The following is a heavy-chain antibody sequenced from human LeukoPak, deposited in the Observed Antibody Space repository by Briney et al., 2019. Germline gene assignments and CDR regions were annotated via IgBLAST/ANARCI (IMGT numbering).Heavy chain of an antibody. J-gene: IGHJ4*02. CDR3: ARDRVFFDS. V-gene: IGHV1-2*02. CDR2: INPNSGGT. CDR1: GYTVSGHY. Sequence: ASVKVSCKASGYTVSGHYIHGVRQAPGQGLEWMGWINPNSGGTNYAQKFQGRVTMTRDTSISTAYMELRRLRSDDTAVYYCARDRVFFDSWGRGTLVTVSS. D-gene: IGHD6-13*01.